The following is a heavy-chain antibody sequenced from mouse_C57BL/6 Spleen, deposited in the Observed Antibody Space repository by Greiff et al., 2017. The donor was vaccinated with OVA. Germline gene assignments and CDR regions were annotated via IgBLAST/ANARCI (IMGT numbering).Heavy chain of an antibody. CDR2: IWWDDDK. V-gene: IGHV8-8*01. CDR3: ARNGSYYDYGAWFAY. Sequence: QVTLKVSGPGILQPSQTLSLTCSFSGFSLSTFGMGVGWIRQPSGKGLEWLAHIWWDDDKYYNPALKSRLTLSKDTSKNQVIRKIAITDTADNATYDCARNGSYYDYGAWFAYWGQGTLVTVSA. CDR1: GFSLSTFGMG. J-gene: IGHJ3*01. D-gene: IGHD2-4*01.